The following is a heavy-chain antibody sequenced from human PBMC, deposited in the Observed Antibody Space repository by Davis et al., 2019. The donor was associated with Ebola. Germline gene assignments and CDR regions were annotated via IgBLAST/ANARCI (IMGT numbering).Heavy chain of an antibody. CDR1: GFTFSGSA. Sequence: PGGSLRLSCAASGFTFSGSAMHWVRQASGKGLEWVGRIRSKANSYATAYAASVKGRFTISRDDSKNTAYLQMNSLKTEDTAVYYCTSNGDIVATILGGGDYWGQGTLVTVSS. CDR3: TSNGDIVATILGGGDY. J-gene: IGHJ4*02. D-gene: IGHD5-12*01. CDR2: IRSKANSYAT. V-gene: IGHV3-73*01.